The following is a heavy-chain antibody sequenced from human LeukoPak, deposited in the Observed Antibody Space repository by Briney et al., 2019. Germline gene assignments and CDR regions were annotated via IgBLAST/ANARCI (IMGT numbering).Heavy chain of an antibody. Sequence: PSETLSLTCTVSGGSISSSSYYWGWIRQPPGKGLEWIGSIYYSGSTYYNPSLKSRVTISVDTSKNQFSLKLSSGTAADTAVYYCARHVLTAGTDYWGQGTLVTVSS. D-gene: IGHD7-27*01. J-gene: IGHJ4*01. V-gene: IGHV4-39*01. CDR2: IYYSGST. CDR1: GGSISSSSYY. CDR3: ARHVLTAGTDY.